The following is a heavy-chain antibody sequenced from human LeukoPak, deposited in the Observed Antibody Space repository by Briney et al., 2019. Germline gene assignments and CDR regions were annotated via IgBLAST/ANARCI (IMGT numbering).Heavy chain of an antibody. CDR3: ARETTIPPYYFDY. CDR2: MSPNSGNT. Sequence: ASVKVSCKASGYTFTSYDITWVRQAPGQGLEWMGWMSPNSGNTGYAQKFRGRVTMTRNTSITTAYMELSSLTSEDTAVCYCARETTIPPYYFDYWGLGSQVTVSP. D-gene: IGHD3-9*01. V-gene: IGHV1-8*01. J-gene: IGHJ4*02. CDR1: GYTFTSYD.